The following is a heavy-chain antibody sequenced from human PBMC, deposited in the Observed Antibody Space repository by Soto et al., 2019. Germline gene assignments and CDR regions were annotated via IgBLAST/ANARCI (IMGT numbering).Heavy chain of an antibody. Sequence: SETLSLTCAVSGGSISSGGYSWSWFRQPPGKGLEWIGYIYHSGSTYYNPSLKSRVTISVDRSKNQFSLKLSSVTAADTAVYYCARGQVVAAQYWGQGTLVTVSS. CDR1: GGSISSGGYS. J-gene: IGHJ4*02. D-gene: IGHD2-15*01. V-gene: IGHV4-30-2*01. CDR2: IYHSGST. CDR3: ARGQVVAAQY.